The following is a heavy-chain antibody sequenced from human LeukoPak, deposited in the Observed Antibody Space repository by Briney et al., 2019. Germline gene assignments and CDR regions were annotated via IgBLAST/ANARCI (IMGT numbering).Heavy chain of an antibody. CDR3: TRDLPVPSLVRGIIIYGLIDY. J-gene: IGHJ4*02. CDR2: ISPDGETT. D-gene: IGHD3-10*01. V-gene: IGHV3-21*06. CDR1: GFTFSSIS. Sequence: GGSLRLSCEASGFTFSSISMSWVRQAPGKGLECVSSISPDGETTYHADSVKGRFTTSRDNAKSSLYLQMNSLRAEDTALYYCTRDLPVPSLVRGIIIYGLIDYWGQGTLVTVSS.